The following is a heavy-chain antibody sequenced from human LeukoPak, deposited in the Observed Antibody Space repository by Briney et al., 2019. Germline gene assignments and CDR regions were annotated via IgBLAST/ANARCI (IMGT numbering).Heavy chain of an antibody. CDR3: ARGYPAAAGTRARRVFDY. D-gene: IGHD6-13*01. CDR2: INHSGST. J-gene: IGHJ4*02. V-gene: IGHV4-34*01. Sequence: SETLSLTCAVYGGSFSGYYWSWIRQPPGKELEWIGEINHSGSTNYNPSLKSRVTISVDTSKNQFSLKLSSVTAADTAVYYCARGYPAAAGTRARRVFDYWGQGTLVTVSS. CDR1: GGSFSGYY.